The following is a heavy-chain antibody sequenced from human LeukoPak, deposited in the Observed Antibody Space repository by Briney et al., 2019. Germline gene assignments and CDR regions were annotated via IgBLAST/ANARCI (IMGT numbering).Heavy chain of an antibody. Sequence: GGSLRLSCAASGFTFSNAWMSWVRQAPGKGLEWVAVISYDGNNKYYADSVKGRFTISRDNSKNTLYLQMNYLRAEDTAVYYCAKVEDYYDTSGPFDYWGQGTLVTVSS. CDR2: ISYDGNNK. CDR3: AKVEDYYDTSGPFDY. D-gene: IGHD3-22*01. J-gene: IGHJ4*02. CDR1: GFTFSNAW. V-gene: IGHV3-30*18.